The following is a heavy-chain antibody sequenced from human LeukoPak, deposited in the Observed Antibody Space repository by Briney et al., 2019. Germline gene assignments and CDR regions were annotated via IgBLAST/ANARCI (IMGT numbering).Heavy chain of an antibody. CDR1: GGSFSGYY. CDR3: ARGPQLSSGSEIDY. CDR2: INHSGST. J-gene: IGHJ4*02. V-gene: IGHV4-34*01. D-gene: IGHD6-19*01. Sequence: SETLSLTCAVYGGSFSGYYWSWIRQPPGKGLEWIGEINHSGSTNYNPSLKSRVTISVDTSKNQFSLKLSSVTAADTAVYYCARGPQLSSGSEIDYWGQGTLVTVSS.